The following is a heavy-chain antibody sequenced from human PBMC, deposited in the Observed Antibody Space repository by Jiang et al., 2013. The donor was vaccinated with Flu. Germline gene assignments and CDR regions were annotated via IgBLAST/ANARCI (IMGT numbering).Heavy chain of an antibody. CDR2: ISSSGSTI. J-gene: IGHJ4*02. CDR3: ARAWYSSSWYDPYYFDY. D-gene: IGHD6-13*01. Sequence: YISSSGSTIYYADSVKGRFTISRDNAKNSLYLQMNSLRAEDTAVYYCARAWYSSSWYDPYYFDYWGQGTLVTVSS. V-gene: IGHV3-11*01.